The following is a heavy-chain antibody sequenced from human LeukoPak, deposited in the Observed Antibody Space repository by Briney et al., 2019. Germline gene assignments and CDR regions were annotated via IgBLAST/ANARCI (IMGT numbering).Heavy chain of an antibody. CDR3: ARYIEQLGKFDY. V-gene: IGHV5-51*01. CDR2: IYPGDSDT. Sequence: GESLQISCKGSGYIFTSYWIGWVRQLPGKGLEWMGIIYPGDSDTRYSPSFQGQVTISADKSISTAYLQWSSLKASDTAMYYCARYIEQLGKFDYWGQGTLVTVSS. J-gene: IGHJ4*02. CDR1: GYIFTSYW. D-gene: IGHD6-6*01.